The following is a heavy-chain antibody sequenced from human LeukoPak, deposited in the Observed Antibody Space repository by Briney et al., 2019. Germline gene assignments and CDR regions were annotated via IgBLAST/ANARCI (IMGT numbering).Heavy chain of an antibody. V-gene: IGHV4-59*01. CDR1: GGSISSYY. J-gene: IGHJ4*02. CDR3: ARGGVYYYDSSGGDY. D-gene: IGHD3-22*01. Sequence: SETLSLTCTVSGGSISSYYWSWIRQPPGKGLEWIGHIHYSGSTIYNPSLTSRVTISLDTSKTQFSLELSSVTAADTAVYYCARGGVYYYDSSGGDYWGQGTLVTVSS. CDR2: IHYSGST.